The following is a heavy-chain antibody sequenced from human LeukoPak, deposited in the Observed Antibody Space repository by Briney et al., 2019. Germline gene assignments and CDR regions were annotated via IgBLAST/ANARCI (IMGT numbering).Heavy chain of an antibody. CDR3: ARLTAMGYWYFDL. D-gene: IGHD5-18*01. J-gene: IGHJ2*01. Sequence: SETLSLTCTVSGGSISSYYWSWIRQPPGKGLEWIGYIYYSGSTNYNPSLKSRVTISVDTSKNQLSLKLSSVTAADTAVYYCARLTAMGYWYFDLWGRGTLVTVSS. V-gene: IGHV4-59*08. CDR2: IYYSGST. CDR1: GGSISSYY.